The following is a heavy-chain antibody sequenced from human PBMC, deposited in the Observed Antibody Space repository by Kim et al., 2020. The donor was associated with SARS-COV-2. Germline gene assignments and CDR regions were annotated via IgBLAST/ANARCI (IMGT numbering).Heavy chain of an antibody. J-gene: IGHJ4*01. CDR3: AKAGEEETTWVYFDC. Sequence: GGSLRLSCAASGFTIDDYARHGVRHAAGGGLGGFSGFSWNSGSIGYAESVKGRFTIYRDNAKNFLYMKRNRVRAEDTALYYCAKAGEEETTWVYFDCWG. CDR2: FSWNSGSI. CDR1: GFTIDDYA. V-gene: IGHV3-9*01. D-gene: IGHD3-16*01.